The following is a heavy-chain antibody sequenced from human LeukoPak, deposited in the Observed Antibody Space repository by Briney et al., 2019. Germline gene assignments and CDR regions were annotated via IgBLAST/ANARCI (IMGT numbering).Heavy chain of an antibody. Sequence: PSETLYLTCTVSGGSISSYCRSWIRQPPGKGLEWIGYIYYSGSTNYNPPLKSRVTISVDTSKNEFSLKLSSVTAADTAVYYCAREVNGLDYWGQGTLVTVSS. CDR2: IYYSGST. J-gene: IGHJ4*02. CDR1: GGSISSYC. V-gene: IGHV4-59*01. CDR3: AREVNGLDY.